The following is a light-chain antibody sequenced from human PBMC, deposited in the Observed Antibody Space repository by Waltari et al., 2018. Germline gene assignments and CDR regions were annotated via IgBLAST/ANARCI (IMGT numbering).Light chain of an antibody. J-gene: IGLJ3*02. V-gene: IGLV2-8*01. Sequence: QSALTQPPSASGSPGQSVTIPCTGSIGDVGASNFVSWYQHHPGEAPKLMIYEVSKRPSGVPARFSGSKSGNTASLTVSGLQAEDEADYYCSSYVRNDTLLFGGGTKVTVL. CDR2: EVS. CDR3: SSYVRNDTLL. CDR1: IGDVGASNF.